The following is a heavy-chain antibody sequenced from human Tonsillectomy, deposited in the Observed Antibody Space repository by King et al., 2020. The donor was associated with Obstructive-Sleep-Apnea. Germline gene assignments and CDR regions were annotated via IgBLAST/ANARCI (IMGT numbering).Heavy chain of an antibody. D-gene: IGHD5-12*01. CDR1: GFTFSSYG. J-gene: IGHJ6*02. Sequence: VQLVESGGGVVQPGRSLRLSCAASGFTFSSYGMHWVRQAPGKGLEWVAVISYDGSNKYYADSVKGRFTISRDNSKNTLYLQMNSLRAEDTAVYYCAKDLAYSGYDLNYGMDVWGQGTTVTVSS. CDR2: ISYDGSNK. V-gene: IGHV3-30*18. CDR3: AKDLAYSGYDLNYGMDV.